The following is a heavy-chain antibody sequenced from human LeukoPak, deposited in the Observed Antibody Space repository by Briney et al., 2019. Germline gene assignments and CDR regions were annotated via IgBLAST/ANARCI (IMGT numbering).Heavy chain of an antibody. CDR1: GGSISSSHW. D-gene: IGHD5-24*01. CDR3: ARDQMTRSWYFDL. Sequence: AGTLSLTCTVSGGSISSSHWWTWVRQPPGKGLEWIGEIFHSGSTDYNPSLKGRVTISIDKSESQFSLKLNFVTAADTAVYYCARDQMTRSWYFDLWGRGALVTVSS. CDR2: IFHSGST. V-gene: IGHV4-4*02. J-gene: IGHJ2*01.